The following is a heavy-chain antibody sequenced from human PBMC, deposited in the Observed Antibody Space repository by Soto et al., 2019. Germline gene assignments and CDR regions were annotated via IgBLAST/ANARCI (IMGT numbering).Heavy chain of an antibody. CDR3: ARGRRGYSYGPLDY. D-gene: IGHD5-18*01. CDR1: GGSIISYY. J-gene: IGHJ4*02. CDR2: IYYSGST. V-gene: IGHV4-59*01. Sequence: SETLCLTCTVSGGSIISYYWSWIRQPPGKGLEWIGYIYYSGSTNYNPSLKSRVTISVDTSKNQFSLKLSSVTAADTAVYYCARGRRGYSYGPLDYWGQGTLVTVSS.